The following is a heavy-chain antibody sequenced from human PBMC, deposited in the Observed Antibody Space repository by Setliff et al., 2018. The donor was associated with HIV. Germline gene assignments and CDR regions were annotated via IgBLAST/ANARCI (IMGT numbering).Heavy chain of an antibody. CDR2: LWFDGIRK. CDR1: GFTLRSYG. D-gene: IGHD7-27*01. V-gene: IGHV3-33*01. CDR3: ILLGMHGALNI. Sequence: PGGSLRLSCAASGFTLRSYGMHWVRQAPGKGLEWVTVLWFDGIRKYYADSVKGRFTTSRDDSKNTVYLQMNSLRAEDTAVYYCILLGMHGALNIWGQGTMVTVSS. J-gene: IGHJ3*02.